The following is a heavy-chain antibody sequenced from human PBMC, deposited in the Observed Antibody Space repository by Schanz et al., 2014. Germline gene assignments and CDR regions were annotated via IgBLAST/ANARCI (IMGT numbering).Heavy chain of an antibody. V-gene: IGHV3-48*02. Sequence: EVQLVESGGGLVQPGGSLRLSCAASGFTFSGYSLTWVRQAPGKGLEWVSYISSAGSSIYYADSVKGRFTISRDNAKNSLYLEMNNLRDEDTAVYYCARDGVAATTDFEYWGQGALVTVSS. D-gene: IGHD1-1*01. J-gene: IGHJ4*02. CDR2: ISSAGSSI. CDR1: GFTFSGYS. CDR3: ARDGVAATTDFEY.